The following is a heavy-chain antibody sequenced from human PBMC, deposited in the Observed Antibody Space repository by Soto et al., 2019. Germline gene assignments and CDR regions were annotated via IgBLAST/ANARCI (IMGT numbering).Heavy chain of an antibody. Sequence: SVKVSCKASGGTFSSYTISWVRQAPGQGLEWMGRIIPILGIANYAQKFQGRVTITADKPTSTAYMELSSLRSEDTAVYYCAKLGSSSWSPHYYFDYWGQGTLVTVS. V-gene: IGHV1-69*02. J-gene: IGHJ4*02. D-gene: IGHD2-2*01. CDR3: AKLGSSSWSPHYYFDY. CDR2: IIPILGIA. CDR1: GGTFSSYT.